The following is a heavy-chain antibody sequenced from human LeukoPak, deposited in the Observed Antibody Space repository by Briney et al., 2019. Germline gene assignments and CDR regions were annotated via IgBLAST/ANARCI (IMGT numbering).Heavy chain of an antibody. CDR2: IISIFGTA. CDR1: GGTFSSYA. V-gene: IGHV1-69*05. J-gene: IGHJ1*01. CDR3: ASGKDIVVVVAADKAAEYFQH. D-gene: IGHD2-15*01. Sequence: ASVKVSCKASGGTFSSYAISWVRQAPGQGLEWMGGIISIFGTANYAQKFQGRVTITTDESTSTAYMELSSLRSEDTAVYYCASGKDIVVVVAADKAAEYFQHWGQGTLVTVSS.